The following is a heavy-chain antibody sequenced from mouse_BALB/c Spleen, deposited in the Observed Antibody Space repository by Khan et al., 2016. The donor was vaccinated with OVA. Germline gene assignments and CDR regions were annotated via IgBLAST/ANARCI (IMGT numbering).Heavy chain of an antibody. J-gene: IGHJ2*01. CDR2: INPTSGYT. CDR1: GYTFTTYW. Sequence: QVQLKESGAELAKPGASVKMSCKASGYTFTTYWMHWVKQRPGQGLEWIGYINPTSGYTDYNEKFKDKATVSADKSSSTAYMQLSSLTSEDSAVYYCTRDRIDYWGQGTTLTVSS. CDR3: TRDRIDY. V-gene: IGHV1-7*01.